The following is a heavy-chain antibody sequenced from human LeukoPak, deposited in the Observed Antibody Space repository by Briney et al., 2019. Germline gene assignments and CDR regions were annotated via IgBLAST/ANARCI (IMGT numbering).Heavy chain of an antibody. V-gene: IGHV3-33*01. J-gene: IGHJ3*01. CDR2: IWYDGSNK. CDR3: ARQSSATIVSAFAF. CDR1: GFTFNTFD. D-gene: IGHD2-15*01. Sequence: PGGSLRLSCAASGFTFNTFDMHWVRQAPGKGLEWVAVIWYDGSNKYYADSVKGRFTISRDNSKNTLYLQMNSLRAEDTAVYYCARQSSATIVSAFAFWGQGTMVTASS.